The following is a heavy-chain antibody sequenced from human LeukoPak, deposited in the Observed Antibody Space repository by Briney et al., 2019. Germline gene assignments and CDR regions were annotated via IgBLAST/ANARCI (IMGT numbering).Heavy chain of an antibody. D-gene: IGHD6-19*01. J-gene: IGHJ6*03. CDR3: VRSWDSSGWYVYYYMDV. Sequence: SETLSLTCTVYGGSMSSGSYYWSWIRQPAGKGLEWIGRIKTSGTTDYNPSLESRVTILVDTSKNQFSLNLSSVTATDTAVYYCVRSWDSSGWYVYYYMDVWGKGTTVTVSS. CDR2: IKTSGTT. V-gene: IGHV4-61*02. CDR1: GGSMSSGSYY.